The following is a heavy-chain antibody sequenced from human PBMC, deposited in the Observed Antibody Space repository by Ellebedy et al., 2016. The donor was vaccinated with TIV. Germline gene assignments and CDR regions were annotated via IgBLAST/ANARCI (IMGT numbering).Heavy chain of an antibody. CDR3: ARVSVTVFDY. D-gene: IGHD4-23*01. V-gene: IGHV4-31*03. CDR2: IYYSGST. CDR1: GGSISSGGYY. Sequence: SETLSLTCTVSGGSISSGGYYWSWIRQHPGKGLELIGYIYYSGSTYYNPSLKSRLTISVDTSKNQISLKLSSVTAADTAVYYCARVSVTVFDYWGQGTLVTVSS. J-gene: IGHJ4*02.